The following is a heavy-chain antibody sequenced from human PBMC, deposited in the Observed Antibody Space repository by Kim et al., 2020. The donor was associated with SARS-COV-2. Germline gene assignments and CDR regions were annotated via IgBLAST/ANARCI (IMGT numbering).Heavy chain of an antibody. Sequence: GGSLRLSCAASGFTVSSNYMSWVRQAPGKGLEWVSVIYSGGSTYYADSVKGRFTISRDNSKNTLYLQMNSLRAEDTAVYYCASENSGSYYMLYWGQGTLVTVSS. V-gene: IGHV3-66*01. D-gene: IGHD1-26*01. CDR2: IYSGGST. CDR3: ASENSGSYYMLY. CDR1: GFTVSSNY. J-gene: IGHJ4*02.